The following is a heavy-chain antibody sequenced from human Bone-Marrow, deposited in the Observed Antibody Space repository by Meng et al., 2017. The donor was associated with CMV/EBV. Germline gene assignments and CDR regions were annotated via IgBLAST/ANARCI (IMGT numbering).Heavy chain of an antibody. V-gene: IGHV4-30-4*01. Sequence: LRLSCTVSGVSIRNGDYYWSWIRQAPGKGLEWIGNAFWSGSTYYSPSLRSRVRISVDDSYRKFSLKVTSVTAADTAVYFCARSARQVSQWFDPWGHGTLVTVSS. J-gene: IGHJ5*02. D-gene: IGHD5/OR15-5a*01. CDR1: GVSIRNGDYY. CDR3: ARSARQVSQWFDP. CDR2: AFWSGST.